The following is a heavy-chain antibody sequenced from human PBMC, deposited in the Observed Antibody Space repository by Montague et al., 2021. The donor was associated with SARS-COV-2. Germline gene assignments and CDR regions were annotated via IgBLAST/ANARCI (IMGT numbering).Heavy chain of an antibody. Sequence: SLRLSCAASGFTFSNSAMNWVRQAPGKGLEWVSGSSGSDGGTHYADSVKGRFTISRDNSKNVPYLQMNSLRAEDTALYYCAKDSYYYGLGYGMDVWGQGTTVTVSS. CDR2: SSGSDGGT. V-gene: IGHV3-23*01. CDR3: AKDSYYYGLGYGMDV. CDR1: GFTFSNSA. D-gene: IGHD3-10*01. J-gene: IGHJ6*02.